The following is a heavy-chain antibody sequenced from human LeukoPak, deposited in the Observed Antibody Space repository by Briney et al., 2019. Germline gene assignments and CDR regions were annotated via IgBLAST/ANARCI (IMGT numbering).Heavy chain of an antibody. CDR3: ARDYYDSSGYLN. CDR1: GGTFSSYT. Sequence: SVKVSCKASGGTFSSYTISWVRQAPGQGLEWMGRIIPILGIANYAQKFQGRVTITADKSTSTVYMELSSMRSEDTAVYYCARDYYDSSGYLNWGQGTLVTVSS. J-gene: IGHJ4*02. CDR2: IIPILGIA. V-gene: IGHV1-69*04. D-gene: IGHD3-22*01.